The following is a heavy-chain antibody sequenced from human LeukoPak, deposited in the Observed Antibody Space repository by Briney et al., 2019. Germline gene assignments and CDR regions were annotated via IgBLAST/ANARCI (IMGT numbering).Heavy chain of an antibody. V-gene: IGHV4-39*07. J-gene: IGHJ5*02. Sequence: SETLSLTCTVSGGSISSSSYYWGWIRQPPGKGLEWIGSIYYSGSTYYNPSLKSRVTISVDTSKNQFSLKLSSVTAADTAVYYCARDLYVVVVAAELRGHNWFDPWGQGTLVTVSS. CDR1: GGSISSSSYY. D-gene: IGHD2-15*01. CDR3: ARDLYVVVVAAELRGHNWFDP. CDR2: IYYSGST.